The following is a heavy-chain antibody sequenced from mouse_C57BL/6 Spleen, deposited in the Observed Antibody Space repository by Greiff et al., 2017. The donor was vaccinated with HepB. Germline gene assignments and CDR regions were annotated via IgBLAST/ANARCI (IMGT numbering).Heavy chain of an antibody. D-gene: IGHD2-2*01. CDR3: TSPPYGYSDY. CDR1: GYTFTDYE. CDR2: IDPETGGT. V-gene: IGHV1-15*01. J-gene: IGHJ2*01. Sequence: VQLQQSGAELVRPGASVTLSCKASGYTFTDYEMHWVKQTPVHGLEWIGAIDPETGGTAYNQKFKGKAILTADKSSSTAYMELRSLTSEDSAVYYCTSPPYGYSDYWGQGTTLTVS.